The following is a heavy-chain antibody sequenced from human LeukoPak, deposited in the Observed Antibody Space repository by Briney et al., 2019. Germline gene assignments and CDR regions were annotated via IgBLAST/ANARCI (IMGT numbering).Heavy chain of an antibody. CDR2: ISSSTSTI. Sequence: GGSLRLSCAASGFTFSGYEMNWVRQAPGKGLEWVSYISSSTSTIYYADSVKGRFTISRDNAKNSLYLQMNSLRAEDTAVYYCARDLARMPIVVVVAAKGGAFDIWGQGTMVTVSS. D-gene: IGHD2-15*01. CDR3: ARDLARMPIVVVVAAKGGAFDI. CDR1: GFTFSGYE. J-gene: IGHJ3*02. V-gene: IGHV3-48*03.